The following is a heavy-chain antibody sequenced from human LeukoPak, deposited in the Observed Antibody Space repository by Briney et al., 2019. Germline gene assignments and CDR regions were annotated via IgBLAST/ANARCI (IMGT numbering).Heavy chain of an antibody. CDR3: ARNSFVAATDIYYYCGMDV. D-gene: IGHD2-15*01. CDR1: GFTFSSYS. Sequence: PGGSLRLSCAASGFTFSSYSMNWVRQAPGKGLEWVSSISSSSSYIYYADSVKGRFTISRDNAKNSLYLQMNSLRAEDTAVYYCARNSFVAATDIYYYCGMDVWGQGTTVTVSS. V-gene: IGHV3-21*01. CDR2: ISSSSSYI. J-gene: IGHJ6*02.